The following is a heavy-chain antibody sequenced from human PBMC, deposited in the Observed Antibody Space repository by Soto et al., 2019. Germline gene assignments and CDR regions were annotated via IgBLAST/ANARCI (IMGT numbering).Heavy chain of an antibody. D-gene: IGHD1-26*01. V-gene: IGHV3-21*01. CDR3: ARGSAFIGLDY. J-gene: IGHJ4*02. CDR2: IGTSGSYI. CDR1: GFIFSRYS. Sequence: PGGSLRLSCAVSGFIFSRYSMNWVRQAPGKGLERVTSIGTSGSYIYDTDSVKGRFTISRDNTKDSLYLQMNSLIAEDTVIYYCARGSAFIGLDYRGQGTPVTVSS.